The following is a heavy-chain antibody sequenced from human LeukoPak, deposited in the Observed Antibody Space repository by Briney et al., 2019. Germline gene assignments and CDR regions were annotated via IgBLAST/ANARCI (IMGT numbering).Heavy chain of an antibody. D-gene: IGHD5-24*01. V-gene: IGHV3-30*01. J-gene: IGHJ6*02. CDR2: ISSDGSKT. Sequence: PGRSPRLSCAASGFIFSNYAMHWVRQAPGKGLEWVALISSDGSKTYQADSVKGRFTISRHNSKTTLYLQMNSLRAEDTAVYYCTRSIGPPGYYYYYGMDVWGQGTTVTVSS. CDR3: TRSIGPPGYYYYYGMDV. CDR1: GFIFSNYA.